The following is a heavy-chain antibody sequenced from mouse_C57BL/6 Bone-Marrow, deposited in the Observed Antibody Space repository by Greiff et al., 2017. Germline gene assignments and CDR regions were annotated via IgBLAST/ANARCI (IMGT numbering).Heavy chain of an antibody. CDR1: GYTFTDYY. Sequence: QVQLQQSGPELVKPGASVKISCKASGYTFTDYYINWVKQRPGQGLEWIGWIYPGSGNTKYNEKFKGKATLTVDTSSSTAYMQLSSLTSEESAVYFCARGGIYYGNYIYAMDYWGQGTSVTVSS. CDR3: ARGGIYYGNYIYAMDY. J-gene: IGHJ4*01. CDR2: IYPGSGNT. V-gene: IGHV1-84*01. D-gene: IGHD2-1*01.